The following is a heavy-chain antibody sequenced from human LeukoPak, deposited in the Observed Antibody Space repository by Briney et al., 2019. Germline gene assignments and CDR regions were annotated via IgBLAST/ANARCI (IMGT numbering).Heavy chain of an antibody. V-gene: IGHV4-59*01. CDR1: GGSLSSYY. D-gene: IGHD2-15*01. J-gene: IGHJ3*02. CDR3: ATDNVVDAFDI. Sequence: SETLSLTCSVSGGSLSSYYWSWIRQPPGKGLEWIGYIYYGGSTNYNPSLKSRVTISVDTSKNQSSLKLSSVTAADTAVYYCATDNVVDAFDIWGQGTMVTVSS. CDR2: IYYGGST.